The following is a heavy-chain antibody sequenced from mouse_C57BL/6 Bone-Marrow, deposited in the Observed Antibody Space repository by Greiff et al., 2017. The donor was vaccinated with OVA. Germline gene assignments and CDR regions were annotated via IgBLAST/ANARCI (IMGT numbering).Heavy chain of an antibody. Sequence: QVQLQQSGAELARPGASVTLSCKASGYTFTSYGISWVKQRTGQGLEWIGEIYPRSGNTYYNEKFKGKATLTADKSSSTAYMELRSLTSEDSAVYFCARQVTTVVAPYYAMDYWGQGTSVTVSS. D-gene: IGHD1-1*01. CDR2: IYPRSGNT. CDR1: GYTFTSYG. V-gene: IGHV1-81*01. CDR3: ARQVTTVVAPYYAMDY. J-gene: IGHJ4*01.